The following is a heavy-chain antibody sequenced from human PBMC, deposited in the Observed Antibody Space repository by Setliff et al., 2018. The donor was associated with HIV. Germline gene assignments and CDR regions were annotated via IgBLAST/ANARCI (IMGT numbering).Heavy chain of an antibody. CDR3: AREGLWFGDRGYFMDV. CDR2: IGADNGNT. Sequence: ASVKVSCKASGYTFTSYGIAWVRQAPGQGLEWMGWIGADNGNTNYAQKFQGRVTMTTDTSTSTVYMELRSMTSDDTAVYYCAREGLWFGDRGYFMDVWGEGTAVTVSS. V-gene: IGHV1-18*04. CDR1: GYTFTSYG. D-gene: IGHD3-10*01. J-gene: IGHJ6*03.